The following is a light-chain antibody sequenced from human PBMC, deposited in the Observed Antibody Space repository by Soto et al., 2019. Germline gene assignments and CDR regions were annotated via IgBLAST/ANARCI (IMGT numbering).Light chain of an antibody. J-gene: IGLJ2*01. CDR3: SSYTSSSPL. V-gene: IGLV2-14*01. Sequence: QSVLTQPASVSGSPGQSITISCTGTSSDVGGYNYVSWYQQHPGKAPKLMIYDVSNRPSGVSNRFSGSKSGNTASLTISGLQAEDAADYYCSSYTSSSPLFGGGTQLTVL. CDR1: SSDVGGYNY. CDR2: DVS.